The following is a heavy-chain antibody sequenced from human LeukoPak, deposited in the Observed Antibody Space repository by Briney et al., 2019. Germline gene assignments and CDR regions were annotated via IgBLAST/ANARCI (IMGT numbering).Heavy chain of an antibody. CDR3: ASSRWGYFDY. J-gene: IGHJ4*02. V-gene: IGHV4-39*01. Sequence: SETLSLTCTVSGGSISSSSYYWGWIRQPPGKGLEWIGSIYYSGSTYYNPSLKSRVTISVDTSKNQFSLKLSSVTAADTAVYYCASSRWGYFDYWGQGTLVTVSS. CDR1: GGSISSSSYY. D-gene: IGHD3-16*01. CDR2: IYYSGST.